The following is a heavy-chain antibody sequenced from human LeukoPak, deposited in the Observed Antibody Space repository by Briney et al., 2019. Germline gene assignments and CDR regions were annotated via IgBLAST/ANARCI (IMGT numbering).Heavy chain of an antibody. D-gene: IGHD6-6*01. CDR2: IYHSGST. Sequence: SETLSLTCAVSGGSISSSNWWSWVRQPPGKGLEWIGEIYHSGSTNYNPSLKSRVTISVDTSKNQFSLKLSSVTAADTAVYYCARPSTKYSSSSGYFLHWGQGTLVTVSS. CDR3: ARPSTKYSSSSGYFLH. V-gene: IGHV4-4*02. CDR1: GGSISSSNW. J-gene: IGHJ1*01.